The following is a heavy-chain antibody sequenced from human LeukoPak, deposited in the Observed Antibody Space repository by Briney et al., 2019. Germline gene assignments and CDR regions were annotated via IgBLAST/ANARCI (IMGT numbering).Heavy chain of an antibody. Sequence: PGGSLRLSCAASGFTFSSYEMNWVRQAPGKGLEWIGEIYHSGSTNYNPSLKSRVTISLDKSKNQFSLKLSSVTAADTAVYYCARYRRGAVVVPGADWYFDLWGRGTLVTVSS. J-gene: IGHJ2*01. CDR2: IYHSGST. CDR3: ARYRRGAVVVPGADWYFDL. CDR1: GFTFSSYEM. V-gene: IGHV4-4*02. D-gene: IGHD2-2*01.